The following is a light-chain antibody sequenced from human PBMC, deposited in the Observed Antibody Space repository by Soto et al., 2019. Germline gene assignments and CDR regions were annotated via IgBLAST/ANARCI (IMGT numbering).Light chain of an antibody. J-gene: IGLJ1*01. V-gene: IGLV2-14*01. CDR1: SSDVCGYNY. CDR3: SSYTSSNTEV. CDR2: DVS. Sequence: QSALTQPASVSGSPGQSIAISCTGASSDVCGYNYVSWYQQHPGKAPKLLIYDVSNRPSGFSNRFSGSKAGNTTSLPISGLQAEDEADYYCSSYTSSNTEVFGTGTKLTVL.